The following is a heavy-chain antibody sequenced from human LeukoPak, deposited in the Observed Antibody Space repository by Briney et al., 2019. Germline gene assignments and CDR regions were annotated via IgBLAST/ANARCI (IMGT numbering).Heavy chain of an antibody. CDR2: IYYDGST. Sequence: PSQTLSLTCTVSGGSIRSSNNYWSWIRQHPGKGLEWIGYIYYDGSTFYNPSLKSRVTLSVDTSENQFSLKLSSVTAADTAAYYCARRTDDVLTGYYNFDLWGQGTLVTVS. CDR1: GGSIRSSNNY. V-gene: IGHV4-31*03. D-gene: IGHD3-9*01. J-gene: IGHJ4*02. CDR3: ARRTDDVLTGYYNFDL.